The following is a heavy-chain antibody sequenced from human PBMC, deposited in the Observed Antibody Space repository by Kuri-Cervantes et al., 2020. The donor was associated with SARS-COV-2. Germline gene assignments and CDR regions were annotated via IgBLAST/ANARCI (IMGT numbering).Heavy chain of an antibody. CDR3: ARGARYYYGSGSYYTNWFDP. D-gene: IGHD3-10*01. CDR2: INHSGST. J-gene: IGHJ5*02. V-gene: IGHV4-34*01. CDR1: GGSISSYY. Sequence: SETLSLTCTVSGGSISSYYWSWTRQPPGKGLEWIGEINHSGSTNYNPSLKSRVTISVDTSKNQFSLKLNSLTAAETAVYYCARGARYYYGSGSYYTNWFDPWGQGTLVNVSS.